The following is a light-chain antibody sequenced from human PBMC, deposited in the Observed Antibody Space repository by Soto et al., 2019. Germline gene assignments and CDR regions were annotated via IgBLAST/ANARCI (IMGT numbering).Light chain of an antibody. J-gene: IGLJ1*01. CDR3: QAWDSSTDV. CDR2: QDS. CDR1: KLGDKY. Sequence: SYELTQPPSVSVSPGQTASITCSGDKLGDKYACWYQQKPGQSPVLVIYQDSKRPSGIPERFSGSNSGNTATLTISGTQAMDEADYYFQAWDSSTDVFGTGTKVTVL. V-gene: IGLV3-1*01.